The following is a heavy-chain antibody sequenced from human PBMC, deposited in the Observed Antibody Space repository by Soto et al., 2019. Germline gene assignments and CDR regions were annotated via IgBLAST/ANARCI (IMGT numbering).Heavy chain of an antibody. Sequence: QVQLVQSGAEVKKPGSSVKVSCKASGGAFSDYAFSWVRQAPGQGLEWLGGIRTIFRAPDYAQKFQGRVTIAADEFTRTANMEMNSLRSEDTAVYYCASWLKGPDIGNYYYGMDVWGQGTTVTVS. CDR3: ASWLKGPDIGNYYYGMDV. CDR2: IRTIFRAP. V-gene: IGHV1-69*12. D-gene: IGHD2-15*01. J-gene: IGHJ6*02. CDR1: GGAFSDYA.